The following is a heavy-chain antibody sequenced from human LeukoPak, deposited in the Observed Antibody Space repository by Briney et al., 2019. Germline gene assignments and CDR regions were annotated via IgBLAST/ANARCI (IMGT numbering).Heavy chain of an antibody. Sequence: PSETLSLTCTVTDGSISNHYWSWIRQPPGKGLEWIGYIVYNGSTNYNPSLKSRVTISVDTSKNQFSLKVSSLTAADTAVYYCARAVLWSGIDYWGQGTLVTVSS. J-gene: IGHJ4*02. D-gene: IGHD2-21*01. CDR2: IVYNGST. V-gene: IGHV4-59*08. CDR1: DGSISNHY. CDR3: ARAVLWSGIDY.